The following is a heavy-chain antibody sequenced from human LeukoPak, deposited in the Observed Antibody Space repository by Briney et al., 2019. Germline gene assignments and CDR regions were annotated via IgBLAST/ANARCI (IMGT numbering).Heavy chain of an antibody. CDR2: IYYSGST. CDR1: GFTFSSYW. J-gene: IGHJ4*02. D-gene: IGHD6-13*01. Sequence: GSLRLSCAASGFTFSSYWMSWVRQAPGKGLEWIGSIYYSGSTYYNPSLKSRVTISVDTSKNQFSLKLSSVTAADTAVYYCARFPNLIAAAGGFDYWGQGTLVTVSS. V-gene: IGHV4-39*01. CDR3: ARFPNLIAAAGGFDY.